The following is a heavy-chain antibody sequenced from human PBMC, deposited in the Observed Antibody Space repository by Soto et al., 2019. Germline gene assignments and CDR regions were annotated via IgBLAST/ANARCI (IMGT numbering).Heavy chain of an antibody. J-gene: IGHJ4*02. CDR1: GFTFSSYS. CDR2: ISSSSSYI. CDR3: ARDSAYDILTGYYFDY. Sequence: GGSLRLSCAASGFTFSSYSMNWVRQAPGKGLEWVSSISSSSSYIYYADSVKGRFTISRDNAKNSLYLQMNSLRAEDTAVYYCARDSAYDILTGYYFDYWGQGTLVTVSS. V-gene: IGHV3-21*01. D-gene: IGHD3-9*01.